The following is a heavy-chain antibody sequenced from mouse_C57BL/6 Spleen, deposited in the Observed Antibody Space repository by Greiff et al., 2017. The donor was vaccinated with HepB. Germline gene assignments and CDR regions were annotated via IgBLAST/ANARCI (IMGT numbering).Heavy chain of an antibody. CDR2: ISYDGSN. Sequence: EVKLVESGPGLVKPSQSLSLTCSVTGYSITSGYYWNWIRQFPGNKLEWMGYISYDGSNNYNPSLKNRISITRDTSKNQFFLKLNSVTTEDTATYYCARWGYYGSFDYWGQGTTLTVSS. CDR1: GYSITSGYY. V-gene: IGHV3-6*01. J-gene: IGHJ2*01. D-gene: IGHD2-2*01. CDR3: ARWGYYGSFDY.